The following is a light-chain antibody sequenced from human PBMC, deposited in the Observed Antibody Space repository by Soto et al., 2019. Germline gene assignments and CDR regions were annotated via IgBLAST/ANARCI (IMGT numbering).Light chain of an antibody. Sequence: SAPTQPASVSVSPGQSITISCTGTTNDVGGYNYVSWYHQHPGKAPKLLIFEVSSRPSGVSNRFSGSKSGNTASLTISALQAEDEADYFCNSYTSSTSRPYVFGTGTKVTVL. J-gene: IGLJ1*01. CDR3: NSYTSSTSRPYV. V-gene: IGLV2-14*01. CDR1: TNDVGGYNY. CDR2: EVS.